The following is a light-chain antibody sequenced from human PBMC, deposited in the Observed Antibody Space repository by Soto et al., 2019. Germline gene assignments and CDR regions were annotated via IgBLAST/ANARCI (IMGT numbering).Light chain of an antibody. J-gene: IGLJ1*01. CDR2: EVT. CDR1: SSDIGSYDY. V-gene: IGLV2-14*01. CDR3: SSFTSTSTRL. Sequence: QSALTEPAGVSGSTGQSITIFCNGTSSDIGSYDYVSWYQQHPGKAPNLIIYEVTDRPSGVSNRFSGSKSGNTASLTISGLQAEDEADYYCSSFTSTSTRLFGSGTKVTVL.